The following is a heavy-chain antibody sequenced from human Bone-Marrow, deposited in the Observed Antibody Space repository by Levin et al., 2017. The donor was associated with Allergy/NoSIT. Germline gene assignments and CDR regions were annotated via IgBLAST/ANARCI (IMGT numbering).Heavy chain of an antibody. CDR3: ARGGTNTFDY. Sequence: LSLTCAVSGITFSDYYMSWIRQAPGKGLEWLSYISSSGSTTYYTDSVKGRFTISRDNAKNSLYLQMNSLRAEDTAVYYCARGGTNTFDYWGQGTLVTVSS. D-gene: IGHD1-7*01. J-gene: IGHJ4*02. V-gene: IGHV3-11*01. CDR2: ISSSGSTT. CDR1: GITFSDYY.